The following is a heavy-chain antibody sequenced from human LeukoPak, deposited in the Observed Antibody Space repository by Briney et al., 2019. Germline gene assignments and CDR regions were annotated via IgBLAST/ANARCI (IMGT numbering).Heavy chain of an antibody. V-gene: IGHV3-23*01. CDR1: GFTFRSYA. D-gene: IGHD2-8*01. CDR3: ARNAADCTTSACYDS. J-gene: IGHJ4*02. CDR2: VTGNGDTT. Sequence: PGGSLRLSCAASGFTFRSYAMTWVRQAPGKGLEWVSVVTGNGDTTYYADSLKGRFTISRDNSRNTLYLQMNSLRAEDTAVYHCARNAADCTTSACYDSWGQGTLVTVSS.